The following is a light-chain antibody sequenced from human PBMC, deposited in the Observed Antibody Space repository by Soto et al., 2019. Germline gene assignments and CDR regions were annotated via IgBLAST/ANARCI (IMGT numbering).Light chain of an antibody. CDR1: RPIRRW. V-gene: IGKV1-5*01. CDR3: QHYNSDPWT. CDR2: DPS. Sequence: DIEMTQSPSTLSPSVEARVSTTSRASRPIRRWLAWYRQRPGKAPKVLVFDPSTLESGVPARFSGSGSETQFSLTISSLQPEDSATYYCQHYNSDPWTFGQGTKVEIK. J-gene: IGKJ1*01.